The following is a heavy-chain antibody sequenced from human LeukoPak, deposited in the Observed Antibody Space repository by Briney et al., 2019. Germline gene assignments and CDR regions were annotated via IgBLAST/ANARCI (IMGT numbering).Heavy chain of an antibody. Sequence: GGSLRLSCAVSGITLSNYGMSWVRQAPGKGLEWVAGISDSGGRTNYADSVKGRFTISRDNPKNTPYLQMNSLRAEDTAVYFCAKRGVVIRVILVGFHKEAYYFDSWGQGVLVTVSS. J-gene: IGHJ4*02. CDR1: GITLSNYG. D-gene: IGHD3-22*01. CDR3: AKRGVVIRVILVGFHKEAYYFDS. V-gene: IGHV3-23*01. CDR2: ISDSGGRT.